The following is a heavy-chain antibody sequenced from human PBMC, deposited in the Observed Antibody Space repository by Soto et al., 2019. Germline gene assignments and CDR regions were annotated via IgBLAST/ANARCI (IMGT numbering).Heavy chain of an antibody. V-gene: IGHV4-34*01. CDR2: INHSGST. D-gene: IGHD2-15*01. Sequence: SETLSLTCAVYGGSFSGYYWSWIRQPPGKGLEWIGEINHSGSTNYNPSLKSRVTISVDTSKNQFSLKLSSVTAADTAVYYCARGRSGGSCCTFDYWGQGTLVTGCS. CDR1: GGSFSGYY. CDR3: ARGRSGGSCCTFDY. J-gene: IGHJ4*02.